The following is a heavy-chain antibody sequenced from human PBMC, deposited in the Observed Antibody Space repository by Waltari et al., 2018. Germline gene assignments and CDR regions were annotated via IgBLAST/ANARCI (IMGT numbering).Heavy chain of an antibody. CDR3: ARDRGRGLYLDS. V-gene: IGHV4-4*02. CDR1: GASMSNTDC. CDR2: VRGDWKT. D-gene: IGHD2-15*01. J-gene: IGHJ4*02. Sequence: QLQLQESGPELVKPSGTLSLTCAVSGASMSNTDCWSWVRQPPGKGLEWMGQVRGDWKTNYNPSFASRVTISLDTYNKQFSLKVTSATAADTAVYYCARDRGRGLYLDSWGPGILVTVSP.